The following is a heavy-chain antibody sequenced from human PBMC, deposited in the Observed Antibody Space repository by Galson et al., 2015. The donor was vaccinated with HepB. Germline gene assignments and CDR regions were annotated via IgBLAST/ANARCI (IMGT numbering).Heavy chain of an antibody. Sequence: PALVKPTQTLTLTCTFSGFSLSPNGVGVAWIRQPPGKALEWLALIYSDDDLRYSPSLKSRLTVTKDSSKSQVVLTMTDMAPDDTGTYYCAHRPSVAGTFDFWGQGSLVTVAS. CDR1: GFSLSPNGVG. J-gene: IGHJ4*02. CDR2: IYSDDDL. V-gene: IGHV2-5*02. CDR3: AHRPSVAGTFDF. D-gene: IGHD6-19*01.